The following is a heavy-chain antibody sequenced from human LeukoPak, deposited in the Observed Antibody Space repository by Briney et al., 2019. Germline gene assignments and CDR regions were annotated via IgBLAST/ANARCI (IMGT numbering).Heavy chain of an antibody. Sequence: ASVKVSCKASGGTFSSYAISWVRQAPGQGLEWMGGIIPIFGTANYAQKFQGRVTITADESTSTAYMELSSLGSEDTAVYYCARDLTTMIVYGMDVWGQGTTVTVSS. CDR2: IIPIFGTA. D-gene: IGHD3-22*01. J-gene: IGHJ6*02. CDR3: ARDLTTMIVYGMDV. CDR1: GGTFSSYA. V-gene: IGHV1-69*01.